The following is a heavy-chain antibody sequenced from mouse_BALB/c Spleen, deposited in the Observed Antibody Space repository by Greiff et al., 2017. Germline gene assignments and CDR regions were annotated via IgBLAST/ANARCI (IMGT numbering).Heavy chain of an antibody. D-gene: IGHD2-4*01. CDR3: ARYDYDGGGGYFDV. J-gene: IGHJ1*01. Sequence: DVQLQESGPGLVKPSQSLSLTCTVTGYSITSDYAWNWIRQFPGNKLEWMGYISYSGSTSYNPSLKSRISITRDTSKNQFFLQLNSVTTEDTATYYCARYDYDGGGGYFDVWGAGTTVTVSS. CDR2: ISYSGST. CDR1: GYSITSDYA. V-gene: IGHV3-2*02.